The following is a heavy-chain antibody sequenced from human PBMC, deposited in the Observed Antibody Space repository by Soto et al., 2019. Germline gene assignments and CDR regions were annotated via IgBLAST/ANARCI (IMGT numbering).Heavy chain of an antibody. V-gene: IGHV3-30*18. J-gene: IGHJ6*02. Sequence: QVQLVESGGGVVQPGRSLRLSCAASGFTFSSYGMHWVRQAPGKGLEWVAVISYDGNNKYYANSVKGQFTISRDNSKNTLYLHMNSLRAEDTAVYYCAKDEVLVVAVARDYYGMDVWGQGTTVTVSS. CDR1: GFTFSSYG. D-gene: IGHD2-15*01. CDR3: AKDEVLVVAVARDYYGMDV. CDR2: ISYDGNNK.